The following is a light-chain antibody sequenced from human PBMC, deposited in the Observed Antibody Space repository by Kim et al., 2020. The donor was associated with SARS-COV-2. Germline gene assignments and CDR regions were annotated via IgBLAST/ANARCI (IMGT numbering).Light chain of an antibody. CDR1: SSNIGAGYD. J-gene: IGLJ3*02. V-gene: IGLV1-40*01. CDR2: GNS. CDR3: QSYDSSLSGNWV. Sequence: QSVLTQPPSVSGAPGQRVTISCTGSSSNIGAGYDVHWYQQLPGTAPKLLIYGNSNRPSGVPDRFSGSKSGTSASLAITGLQAEDEADYYRQSYDSSLSGNWVFGGGTKLTVL.